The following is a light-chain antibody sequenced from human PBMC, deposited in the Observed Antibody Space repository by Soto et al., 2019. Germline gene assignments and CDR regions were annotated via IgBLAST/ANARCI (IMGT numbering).Light chain of an antibody. CDR1: SSDVGGYNY. CDR3: SSYTSSSTLV. Sequence: QSALTQPASVSGSPGQSITISCTGTSSDVGGYNYGSWYQQHPGKAPKLKIYEVSNRPSGVSNRFSGSKSGNTASLTISGLQAEDEADYYCSSYTSSSTLVFGGGTKVTAL. CDR2: EVS. V-gene: IGLV2-14*01. J-gene: IGLJ2*01.